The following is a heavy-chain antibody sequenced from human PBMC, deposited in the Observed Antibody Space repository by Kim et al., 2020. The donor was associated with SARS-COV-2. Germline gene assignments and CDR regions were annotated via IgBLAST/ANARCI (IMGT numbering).Heavy chain of an antibody. Sequence: GESLKISCKTSGYSFYNYWIGWVRQMPGKGLEWMGIIYPGDSDIRYSPSFQGQVTISADKSISTAYLQWSSLKASDTDMYYCAKHRAGVGIDFWGQGTLVAASS. D-gene: IGHD7-27*01. J-gene: IGHJ4*02. CDR1: GYSFYNYW. V-gene: IGHV5-51*01. CDR3: AKHRAGVGIDF. CDR2: IYPGDSDI.